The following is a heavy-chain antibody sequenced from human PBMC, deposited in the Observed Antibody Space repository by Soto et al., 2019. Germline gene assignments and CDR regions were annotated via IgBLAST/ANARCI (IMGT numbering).Heavy chain of an antibody. CDR3: SKGGGSKDYYDTSGYYLYYYYAMDV. CDR1: GFTFSSYA. D-gene: IGHD3-22*01. V-gene: IGHV3-23*01. CDR2: LSGSGVST. J-gene: IGHJ6*02. Sequence: EVQLLESGGGLVQPGGSLRLSCAASGFTFSSYAMTWVRQAPGKGLEWVSALSGSGVSTYYADSVKGRFTISRDNSKNTVLLQMDRLGGEEPGVYFLSKGGGSKDYYDTSGYYLYYYYAMDVWGQGTTVTVSS.